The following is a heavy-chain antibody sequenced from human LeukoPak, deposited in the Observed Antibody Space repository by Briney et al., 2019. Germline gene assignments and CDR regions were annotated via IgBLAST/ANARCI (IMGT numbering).Heavy chain of an antibody. D-gene: IGHD2-2*01. Sequence: PGRSLRLSCAASGSTFSSNALHWVRQAPGKGLEWVAVITYDGSNIYYADSVKGRFTISRDNSKNTLYLQMNSLRAEDAAVYYCARDTGGVPAAQYYFDCWGQGTLVTVSS. V-gene: IGHV3-30-3*01. CDR1: GSTFSSNA. CDR3: ARDTGGVPAAQYYFDC. J-gene: IGHJ4*02. CDR2: ITYDGSNI.